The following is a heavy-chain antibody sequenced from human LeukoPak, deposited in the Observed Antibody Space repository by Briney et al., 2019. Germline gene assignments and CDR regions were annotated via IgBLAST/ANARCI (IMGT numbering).Heavy chain of an antibody. CDR1: GFTFDDYA. CDR3: AKDMNSVDTAMVLDY. Sequence: QSGGSLRLSCAASGFTFDDYAMHWVRQAPGKGLEWVSGISWNSGSIGYADSVKGRFTISRDNTKNSLYLQMNSLRAEDTALYYCAKDMNSVDTAMVLDYWGQGTLVTVSS. V-gene: IGHV3-9*01. J-gene: IGHJ4*02. CDR2: ISWNSGSI. D-gene: IGHD5-18*01.